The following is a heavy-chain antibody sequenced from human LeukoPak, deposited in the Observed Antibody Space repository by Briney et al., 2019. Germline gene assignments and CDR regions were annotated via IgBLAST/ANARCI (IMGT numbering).Heavy chain of an antibody. CDR2: IAHHGNNK. CDR1: GLTFSSSA. J-gene: IGHJ4*02. CDR3: AKDGSWSCTD. Sequence: GGSLRLSCGASGLTFSSSAMHWVRQGPGKGLEWVAYIAHHGNNKYYADSVKGRFTISRDNSKGSLYLQMNSLRADDTAVYYCAKDGSWSCTDWGQGTLVRVSS. V-gene: IGHV3-30*02. D-gene: IGHD2-8*02.